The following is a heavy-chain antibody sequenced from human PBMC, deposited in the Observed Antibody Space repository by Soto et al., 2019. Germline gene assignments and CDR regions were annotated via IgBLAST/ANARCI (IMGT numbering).Heavy chain of an antibody. D-gene: IGHD3-22*01. CDR3: ARDHYPTYYYDSRGDGTGIY. Sequence: QVQLVESGGGVVQPGRSLRLSCAASGFTFSSYAMHWVRQAPGKGLEWVAVISYDGSNKYYADSVKGRFTISRDNSKNRLDLQLDGLRAEDTAVYYCARDHYPTYYYDSRGDGTGIYWGQGTLVTVSS. CDR2: ISYDGSNK. J-gene: IGHJ4*02. CDR1: GFTFSSYA. V-gene: IGHV3-30-3*01.